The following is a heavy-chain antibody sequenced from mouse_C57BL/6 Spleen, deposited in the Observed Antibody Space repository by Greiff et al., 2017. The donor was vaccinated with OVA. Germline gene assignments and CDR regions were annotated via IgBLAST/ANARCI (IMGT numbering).Heavy chain of an antibody. Sequence: ESGPGLVKPSQSLSLTCSVTGYSITSGYYWNWIRQFPGNKLEWMGYISYDGSNNYNPSLKNRISITRDTSKNQFFLKLNSVTTEDTATYYCARDYYYGSSYVWAMDYWGQGTSVTVSS. D-gene: IGHD1-1*01. CDR2: ISYDGSN. J-gene: IGHJ4*01. CDR1: GYSITSGYY. CDR3: ARDYYYGSSYVWAMDY. V-gene: IGHV3-6*01.